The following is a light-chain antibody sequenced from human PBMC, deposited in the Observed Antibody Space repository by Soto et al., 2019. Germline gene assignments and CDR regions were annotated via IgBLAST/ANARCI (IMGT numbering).Light chain of an antibody. V-gene: IGKV3-20*01. Sequence: EIVLTQSPGTLSLSPGERATLSCRASQSVSSSYLAWYQQKPGQAPRLLIYGASSRATGIPDRFSGSGSGPDFTLTISRLEPDDFAVYYCPQYGSSPLFTFGPGTKVDIK. J-gene: IGKJ3*01. CDR1: QSVSSSY. CDR2: GAS. CDR3: PQYGSSPLFT.